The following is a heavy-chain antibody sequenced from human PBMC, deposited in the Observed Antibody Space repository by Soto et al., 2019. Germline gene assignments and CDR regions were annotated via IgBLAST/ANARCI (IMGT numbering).Heavy chain of an antibody. CDR3: ASNSYGCTSYDY. Sequence: QVQLQESGPGLVKPSQTLSLNCTVSGGSISSGDYYWSWIRQPPGKGLEWIGYIYYSGRNYYNPSLKSRVTISVHTSKNQFSLKLCSVTAADTAVYYCASNSYGCTSYDYWGQGTLATVSS. J-gene: IGHJ4*02. V-gene: IGHV4-30-4*01. CDR1: GGSISSGDYY. CDR2: IYYSGRN. D-gene: IGHD5-18*01.